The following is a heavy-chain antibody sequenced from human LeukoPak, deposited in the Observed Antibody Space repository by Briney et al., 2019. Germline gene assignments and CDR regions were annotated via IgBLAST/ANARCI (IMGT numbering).Heavy chain of an antibody. Sequence: GASVTVSCKASGGTFSSYAISWVRQAPGQGLEWMGGIIPIFGTANYAQTFQGRVTITAHKSTSTAYMELSSLRSEDTAVYYCARDDAGSGDYTTDYWGQGTLVTVSS. CDR1: GGTFSSYA. J-gene: IGHJ4*02. CDR2: IIPIFGTA. V-gene: IGHV1-69*06. D-gene: IGHD4-17*01. CDR3: ARDDAGSGDYTTDY.